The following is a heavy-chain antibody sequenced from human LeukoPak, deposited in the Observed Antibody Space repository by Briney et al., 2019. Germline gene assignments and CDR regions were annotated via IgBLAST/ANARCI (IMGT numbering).Heavy chain of an antibody. CDR1: GFTFSSYA. V-gene: IGHV3-23*01. Sequence: PGGSLRLSCAASGFTFSSYAMSWVRQAPGKGLEWVSAISGSGGSTYYADSVKGRFTISRDNSKNTLYLQMNSLRAEDTAVYYCAKDPVGIEAAGRYNWFDPWGQGTLVTVSS. J-gene: IGHJ5*02. CDR3: AKDPVGIEAAGRYNWFDP. D-gene: IGHD6-13*01. CDR2: ISGSGGST.